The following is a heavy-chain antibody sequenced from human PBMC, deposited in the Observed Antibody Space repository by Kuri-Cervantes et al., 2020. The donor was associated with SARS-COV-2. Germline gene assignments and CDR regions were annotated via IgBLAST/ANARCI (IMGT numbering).Heavy chain of an antibody. V-gene: IGHV3-30-3*01. J-gene: IGHJ6*02. D-gene: IGHD4-23*01. CDR2: ISYDGSNK. Sequence: GGSLRLSCAASGFTFSSYAMHWDRQAPGKGLEWVAVISYDGSNKYYADSVTGRFTISRDNSKNTLYLQMNSLRAEDTAVYYCARDLFGGRGYYYGMDVWGQGTTVTVSS. CDR1: GFTFSSYA. CDR3: ARDLFGGRGYYYGMDV.